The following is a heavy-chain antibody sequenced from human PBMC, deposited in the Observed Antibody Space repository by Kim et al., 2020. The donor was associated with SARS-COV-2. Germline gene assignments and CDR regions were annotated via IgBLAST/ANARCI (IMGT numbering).Heavy chain of an antibody. D-gene: IGHD1-26*01. CDR3: ARGLFGGSYIRFDY. V-gene: IGHV4-34*01. CDR2: INHSGST. Sequence: SETLSLTCAVYGGSFSGYYWSWIRQPPGKGLEWIGEINHSGSTNYNPSLKSRVTISVDTSKNQFSLKLSSVTAADTAVYYCARGLFGGSYIRFDYWGQGT. CDR1: GGSFSGYY. J-gene: IGHJ4*02.